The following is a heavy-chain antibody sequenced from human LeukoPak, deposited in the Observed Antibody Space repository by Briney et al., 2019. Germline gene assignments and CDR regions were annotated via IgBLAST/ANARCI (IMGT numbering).Heavy chain of an antibody. CDR1: GGTFSSYA. Sequence: ASVKVSCKASGGTFSSYAISWVRQAPGQGLEWMGGIIPIFGTANYAQKFQGRVTITADEFTSTAYMELSSLRSEDTAVYYCARDYGGNSAWDNWFDPWGQGTLVTVSS. J-gene: IGHJ5*02. CDR3: ARDYGGNSAWDNWFDP. D-gene: IGHD4-23*01. CDR2: IIPIFGTA. V-gene: IGHV1-69*13.